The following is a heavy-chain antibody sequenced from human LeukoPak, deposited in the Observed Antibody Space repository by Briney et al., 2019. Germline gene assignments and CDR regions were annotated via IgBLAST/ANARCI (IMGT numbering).Heavy chain of an antibody. CDR1: GFTFSNYV. D-gene: IGHD3-22*01. V-gene: IGHV3-23*01. J-gene: IGHJ4*02. Sequence: GRSLRLSCAASGFTFSNYVMSWVRQAPGKGLEWVSSVSGSGSTAYYADSVKGRFTISRDNSKNTLYLQMSTMRAEDTATYYCAKARVITSFDYWGQGTLVTVSS. CDR2: VSGSGSTA. CDR3: AKARVITSFDY.